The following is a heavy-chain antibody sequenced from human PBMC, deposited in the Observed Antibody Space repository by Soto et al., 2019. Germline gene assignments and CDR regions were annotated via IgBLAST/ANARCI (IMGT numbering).Heavy chain of an antibody. Sequence: ASATLSLTCTVSGASVSSGSYYWSWIRQPPGKGLEWIGYVYFTGATNYNPSLKSRVTMSRDKSNNQFSLMLHSVTAADTAVYYCATLPPRIVVVVTPIPTWGQGTLVTVSS. J-gene: IGHJ4*02. V-gene: IGHV4-61*01. CDR1: GASVSSGSYY. D-gene: IGHD2-8*02. CDR3: ATLPPRIVVVVTPIPT. CDR2: VYFTGAT.